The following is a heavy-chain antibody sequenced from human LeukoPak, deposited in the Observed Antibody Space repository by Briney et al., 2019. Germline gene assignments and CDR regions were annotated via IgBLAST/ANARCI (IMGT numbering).Heavy chain of an antibody. J-gene: IGHJ4*02. CDR2: ISGSSRYI. Sequence: GGSLRLSCVVSGFTITDQYMGWIRQAPGKGLQWVSYISGSSRYINYADSVKGRFTISRDNAKNSLYLQMSSLSAEDTAVYYCTTGCQIREVAYWGQGTLVTVSS. D-gene: IGHD2-21*01. V-gene: IGHV3-11*03. CDR3: TTGCQIREVAY. CDR1: GFTITDQY.